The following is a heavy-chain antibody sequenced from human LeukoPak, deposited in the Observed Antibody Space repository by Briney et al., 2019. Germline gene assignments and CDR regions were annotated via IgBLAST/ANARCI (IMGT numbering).Heavy chain of an antibody. V-gene: IGHV3-7*01. CDR2: ISPDGGEI. D-gene: IGHD3-22*01. CDR1: GFTFSSYT. J-gene: IGHJ4*02. Sequence: GGSLRLSCAASGFTFSSYTMNWVRQAPGKGLEWVASISPDGGEIHYVASVKGRFTISRDNAKNSLYLQMNSLRAEDTAVYYCARDIYYYDSSGYYFPGGSDYWGQGTLVTVSS. CDR3: ARDIYYYDSSGYYFPGGSDY.